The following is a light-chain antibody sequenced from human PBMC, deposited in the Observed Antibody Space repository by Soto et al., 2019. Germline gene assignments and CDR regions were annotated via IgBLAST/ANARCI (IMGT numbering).Light chain of an antibody. V-gene: IGKV3-20*01. J-gene: IGKJ5*01. CDR3: QQYGTSPIT. CDR1: QTVSSY. CDR2: GAS. Sequence: ENVLTQSPGTLSLSPGERATLSCRASQTVSSYLTWYQQRPGQAPRLLISGASRRATGIPDRFSGSGSGTDFTLTISRLEPEDFAQYYGQQYGTSPITFGQGTRLEIK.